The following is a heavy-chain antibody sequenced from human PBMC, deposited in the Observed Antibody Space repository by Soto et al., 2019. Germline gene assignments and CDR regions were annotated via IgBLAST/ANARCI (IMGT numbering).Heavy chain of an antibody. D-gene: IGHD3-10*01. V-gene: IGHV4-39*01. CDR3: PRQYYFGSGSYYNRPFGF. J-gene: IGHJ4*02. Sequence: PSETLSLTCTVSGSSRSSSSYYWGWLRQPPGKGLEWIGSIYYSGNTYYNPSLKSRVTISVDTAKNKFSLKLTSVTAANPAVYYCPRQYYFGSGSYYNRPFGFWGQGTRVTVSS. CDR1: GSSRSSSSYY. CDR2: IYYSGNT.